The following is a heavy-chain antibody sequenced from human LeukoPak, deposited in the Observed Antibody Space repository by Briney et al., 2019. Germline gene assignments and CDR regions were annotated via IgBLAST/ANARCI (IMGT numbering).Heavy chain of an antibody. CDR3: AKEPSGNYYMDV. V-gene: IGHV3-9*01. J-gene: IGHJ6*03. CDR2: ISWDSRSK. CDR1: GFTFEDYA. Sequence: GRSLRLSCAASGFTFEDYAMHWVRQAPGRGLEWVSGISWDSRSKTYADSVKGRFTISRDNAKNSLYLQMNSLRGEDTALYYRAKEPSGNYYMDVWGKGTTVTVSS.